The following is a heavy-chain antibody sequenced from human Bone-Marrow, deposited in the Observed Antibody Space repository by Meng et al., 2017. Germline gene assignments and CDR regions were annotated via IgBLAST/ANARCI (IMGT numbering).Heavy chain of an antibody. CDR1: GGSISSGSYY. D-gene: IGHD6-13*01. V-gene: IGHV4-61*02. J-gene: IGHJ5*02. CDR3: ARSRIVAAAGPDNWFDP. Sequence: SETLSLTCTVSGGSISSGSYYWSWIRQPAGKGLEWIGRICTSGSTNYNPSLKSRVTISVDTSKNQFSLKLSSVTAADTAVYYCARSRIVAAAGPDNWFDPWGQGTLVTVSS. CDR2: ICTSGST.